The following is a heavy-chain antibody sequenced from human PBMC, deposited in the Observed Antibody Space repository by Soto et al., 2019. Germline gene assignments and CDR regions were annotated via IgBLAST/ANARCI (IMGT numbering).Heavy chain of an antibody. V-gene: IGHV4-39*01. CDR1: GGSISSSSYY. CDR2: IYYSGST. D-gene: IGHD6-6*01. CDR3: ASQSIAARPYFDY. J-gene: IGHJ4*02. Sequence: QLQLQESGPGLVKPSETLSLTCTVSGGSISSSSYYWGWIRQPPGKGLEWIGSIYYSGSTYYNPSLKSRVTISVDTSKNQFSLKLSSVTAADTAVYYCASQSIAARPYFDYWGQGTLVTVSS.